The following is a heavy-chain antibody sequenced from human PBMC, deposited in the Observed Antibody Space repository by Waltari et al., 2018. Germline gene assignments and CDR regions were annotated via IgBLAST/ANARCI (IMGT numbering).Heavy chain of an antibody. CDR1: GFNFNIYT. CDR3: TRGLQFAFDF. CDR2: INSASRVI. Sequence: EVLLVESGGGLVQPGGSLRLSCTASGFNFNIYTMNWFRQAPGKGLEWVSYINSASRVILYADSVRGRFTISRDNAKNSLFLQMNNLRVEDTALYYCTRGLQFAFDFWGQGTMVSVSS. J-gene: IGHJ3*01. V-gene: IGHV3-48*01. D-gene: IGHD2-21*02.